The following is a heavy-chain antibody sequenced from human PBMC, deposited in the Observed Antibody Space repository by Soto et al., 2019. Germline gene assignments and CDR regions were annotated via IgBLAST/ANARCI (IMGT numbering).Heavy chain of an antibody. J-gene: IGHJ3*02. Sequence: APLEGFFTAFGGNFRSFAISWVRHAPGPGLEWMGWISAYNGKTNYAQKLQGRVTRTTDTSTSTAYMELRSLRSDDTAVYYCASIVGPEAIDIWGQGTMVTVSS. CDR3: ASIVGPEAIDI. D-gene: IGHD1-26*01. V-gene: IGHV1-18*01. CDR2: ISAYNGKT. CDR1: GGNFRSFA.